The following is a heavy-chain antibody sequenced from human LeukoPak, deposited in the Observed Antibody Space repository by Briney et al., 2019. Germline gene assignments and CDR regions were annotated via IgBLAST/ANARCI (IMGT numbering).Heavy chain of an antibody. CDR3: ARGNYLYYDFWSGYYSFDY. Sequence: SETLSLTCTVSGGSISSYYWSWIRQPAGKGLEWIGRIYTSGSTNYNPSLKSRVTMSVDTSKNQFSLKLSPVTAADTAVYYCARGNYLYYDFWSGYYSFDYWGQGTLVTVSS. D-gene: IGHD3-3*01. J-gene: IGHJ4*02. CDR2: IYTSGST. V-gene: IGHV4-4*07. CDR1: GGSISSYY.